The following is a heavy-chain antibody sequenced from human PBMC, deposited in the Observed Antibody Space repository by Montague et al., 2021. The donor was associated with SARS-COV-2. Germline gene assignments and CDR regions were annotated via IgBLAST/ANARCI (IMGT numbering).Heavy chain of an antibody. J-gene: IGHJ3*02. Sequence: SETLSLTCTVSGGSVTSGDYYWTWIRQPPGKGLEWIGYIYNTGRTNYNPSVKSRVTISMDTSKNQFSLKVDSVSAADTAVYYCATEMPAYDVFDIWGQGTMVTVSS. D-gene: IGHD2-2*01. CDR3: ATEMPAYDVFDI. V-gene: IGHV4-61*08. CDR1: GGSVTSGDYY. CDR2: IYNTGRT.